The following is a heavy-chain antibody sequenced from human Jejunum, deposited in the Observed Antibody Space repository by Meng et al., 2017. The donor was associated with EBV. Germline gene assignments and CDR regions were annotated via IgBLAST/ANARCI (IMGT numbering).Heavy chain of an antibody. Sequence: QVQLVQSGAEVKKNGASVKVSCKASGYTFTEYAMHWLRQAPGQGLEWMGWFSTANDNTKYSQKFQGRVTITRDTSASTGYMELSSLRSEDTAVYYCARRNYGDYGDGFDYWGQGTLVTVSS. CDR1: GYTFTEYA. CDR2: FSTANDNT. CDR3: ARRNYGDYGDGFDY. V-gene: IGHV1-3*04. J-gene: IGHJ4*02. D-gene: IGHD4-17*01.